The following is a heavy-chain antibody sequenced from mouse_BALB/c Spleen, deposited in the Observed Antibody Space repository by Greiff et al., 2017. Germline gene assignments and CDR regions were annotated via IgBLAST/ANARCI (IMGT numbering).Heavy chain of an antibody. J-gene: IGHJ3*01. V-gene: IGHV5-4*02. CDR3: ARTGGFAY. D-gene: IGHD4-1*01. CDR2: ISDGGSYT. Sequence: EVQRVESGGGLVKPGGSLKLSCAASGFTFSDYYMYWVRQTPEKRLEWVATISDGGSYTYYPDSVKGRFTISRDNAKNNLYLQMSSLKSEDTAMYYCARTGGFAYWGQGTLVTVSA. CDR1: GFTFSDYY.